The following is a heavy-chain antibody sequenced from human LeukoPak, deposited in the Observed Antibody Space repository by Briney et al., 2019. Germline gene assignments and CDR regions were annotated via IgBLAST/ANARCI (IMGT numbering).Heavy chain of an antibody. Sequence: TGGSLRLSCAVSGLIFSNYEMNWVGQAPGKGLEWVSYISNSDTIMYYADSVKGRFTISRDNAKNSLYLQMNSLRAEDTAVYYCLSGTSVWGQGALVTVSS. J-gene: IGHJ4*02. CDR2: ISNSDTIM. CDR3: LSGTSV. CDR1: GLIFSNYE. V-gene: IGHV3-48*03.